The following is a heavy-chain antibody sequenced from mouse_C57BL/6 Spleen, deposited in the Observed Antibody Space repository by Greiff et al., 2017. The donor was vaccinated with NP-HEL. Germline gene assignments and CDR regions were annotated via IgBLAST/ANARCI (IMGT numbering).Heavy chain of an antibody. CDR1: GFTFSSYA. Sequence: VQLKESGGGLVKPGGSLKLSCAASGFTFSSYAMSWVRQTPEKRLEWVATISDGGSYTYYPDNVKGRFTISRDNAKNNLYLQMSHLKSEDTAMYYCARDYQFAYWGQGTLVTVSA. V-gene: IGHV5-4*01. J-gene: IGHJ3*01. CDR2: ISDGGSYT. CDR3: ARDYQFAY.